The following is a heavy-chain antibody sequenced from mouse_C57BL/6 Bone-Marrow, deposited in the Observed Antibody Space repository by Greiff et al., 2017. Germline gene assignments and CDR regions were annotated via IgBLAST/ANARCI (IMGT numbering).Heavy chain of an antibody. CDR3: AREGYSNYGYWYFDV. CDR1: GYTFTSYW. D-gene: IGHD2-5*01. J-gene: IGHJ1*03. Sequence: QVQLQQPGAELVKPGASVKLSCKASGYTFTSYWMQSAKQRPGQGLEWIGEFDPSDSYTNYNQKFKGKATLTVDTSSSTAYMQLSSLTSEDSAVYYCAREGYSNYGYWYFDVWGTGTTVTVSS. CDR2: FDPSDSYT. V-gene: IGHV1-50*01.